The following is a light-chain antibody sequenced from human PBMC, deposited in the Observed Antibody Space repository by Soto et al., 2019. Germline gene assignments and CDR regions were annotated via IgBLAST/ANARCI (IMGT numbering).Light chain of an antibody. J-gene: IGKJ4*01. CDR1: QSISSW. CDR2: KAS. CDR3: QQYQSYSLT. V-gene: IGKV1-5*03. Sequence: DIQMTQSPSTLSASVGDRVTITCRASQSISSWLAWYQQKPGNAPKLLIYKASSLEGGVPSRFSGSGSGTDFTLTISSLQPDEFATYDCQQYQSYSLTFGGGTKVDIK.